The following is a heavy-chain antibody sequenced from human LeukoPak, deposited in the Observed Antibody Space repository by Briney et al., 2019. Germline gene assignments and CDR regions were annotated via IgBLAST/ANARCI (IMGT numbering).Heavy chain of an antibody. CDR2: IIPIFGTA. J-gene: IGHJ3*02. Sequence: ASVKVSCKASGYTFTSYAMHWVRQAPGQRLEWMGGIIPIFGTANYAQKFQGRVTITADESTSTAYMELSSLRSEDTAVYYCARQHRASDAFDIWGQGTMVTVSS. V-gene: IGHV1-69*13. CDR1: GYTFTSYA. CDR3: ARQHRASDAFDI.